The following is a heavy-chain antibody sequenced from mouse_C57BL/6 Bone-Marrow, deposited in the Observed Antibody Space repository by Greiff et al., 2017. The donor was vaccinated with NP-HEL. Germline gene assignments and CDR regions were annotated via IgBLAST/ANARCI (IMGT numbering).Heavy chain of an antibody. V-gene: IGHV1-39*01. CDR3: ASLYYGSSPDY. D-gene: IGHD1-1*01. J-gene: IGHJ2*01. CDR2: INPNYGTT. CDR1: GYSFTDYN. Sequence: VQLKQSGPELVKPGASVKISCKASGYSFTDYNMNWVKQSNGKSLEWIGVINPNYGTTSYNQKFKGKATLSVDQSSSTAYMQLNSLTSEDSAVDYCASLYYGSSPDYGGQGTTLTVSA.